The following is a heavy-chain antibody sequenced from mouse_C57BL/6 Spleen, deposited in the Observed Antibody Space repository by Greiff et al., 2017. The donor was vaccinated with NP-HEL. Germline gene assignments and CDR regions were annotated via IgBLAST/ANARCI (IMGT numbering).Heavy chain of an antibody. CDR3: ARGAYYSNYGAY. CDR1: GYTFTSYW. CDR2: IHPNSGST. Sequence: QVQLQQPGAELVKPGASVKLSCKASGYTFTSYWMHWVKQRPGQGLEWIGMIHPNSGSTNYNEKFKSKATLTVDKSSSTAYMQLSSLTSEDSAVYYCARGAYYSNYGAYWGQGTTLTVSS. V-gene: IGHV1-64*01. J-gene: IGHJ2*01. D-gene: IGHD2-5*01.